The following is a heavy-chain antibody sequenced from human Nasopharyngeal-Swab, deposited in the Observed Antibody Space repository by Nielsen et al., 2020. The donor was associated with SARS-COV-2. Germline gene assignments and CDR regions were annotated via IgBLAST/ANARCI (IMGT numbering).Heavy chain of an antibody. J-gene: IGHJ4*02. CDR2: IYYSGST. Sequence: SETLSLTCTVSGGSISSYYWSWIRQPPGKGLEWIGYIYYSGSTNYNPSLKSRVTISVDTSKNHFSLKLSSVTAADTAVYYCARNFGYVWGSYRRYYFDYWGQGTLVTVSS. CDR3: ARNFGYVWGSYRRYYFDY. D-gene: IGHD3-16*02. V-gene: IGHV4-59*12. CDR1: GGSISSYY.